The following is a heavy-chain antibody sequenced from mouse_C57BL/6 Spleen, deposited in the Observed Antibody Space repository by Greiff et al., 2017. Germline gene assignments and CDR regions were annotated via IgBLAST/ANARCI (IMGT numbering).Heavy chain of an antibody. Sequence: QVQLQQPGAELVMPGASVQLSCKASGYTFTSYWMHWVKQRPGQGLEWIGEIDPSDSYTNYNQKFKGKSTLTVDKSSSTAYMQLSSLTSEDSAVYYCARRDFYGNYGWFAYWGQGTLVTVSA. CDR2: IDPSDSYT. J-gene: IGHJ3*01. D-gene: IGHD2-1*01. CDR1: GYTFTSYW. CDR3: ARRDFYGNYGWFAY. V-gene: IGHV1-69*01.